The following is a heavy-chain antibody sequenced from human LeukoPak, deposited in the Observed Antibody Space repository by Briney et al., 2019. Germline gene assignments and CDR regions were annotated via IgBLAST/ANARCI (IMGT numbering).Heavy chain of an antibody. CDR2: ISSSASYI. V-gene: IGHV3-21*04. D-gene: IGHD4-23*01. J-gene: IGHJ4*02. Sequence: GGSLRLSCAASGFSFSSYSMNWVRQAPGKGLEWVSSISSSASYIYYADSLKGRFTISRDNAKNSLCLQMNSLRAEDTAVYYCAKDDRSGGNAGRSEYWGQGTLVTVSS. CDR1: GFSFSSYS. CDR3: AKDDRSGGNAGRSEY.